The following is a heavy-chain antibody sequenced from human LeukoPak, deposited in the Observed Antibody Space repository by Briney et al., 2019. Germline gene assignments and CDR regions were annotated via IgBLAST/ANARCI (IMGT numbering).Heavy chain of an antibody. D-gene: IGHD1-26*01. V-gene: IGHV4-34*01. Sequence: ASETLSLTCAVYVGSFSGYYWSWIRQPPGKGREWIGEIYYSGSTNYNPSLKSRVTISVDTSKNQFSLKLSSVTAADAAVYYYARESYDAFDIWGQGTMVTVSS. J-gene: IGHJ3*02. CDR3: ARESYDAFDI. CDR2: IYYSGST. CDR1: VGSFSGYY.